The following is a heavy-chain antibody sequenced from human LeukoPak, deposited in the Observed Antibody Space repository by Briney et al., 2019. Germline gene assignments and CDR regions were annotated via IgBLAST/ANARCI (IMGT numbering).Heavy chain of an antibody. CDR1: GYTLTGYY. CDR3: AREPGIAAGGTDY. V-gene: IGHV1-2*02. J-gene: IGHJ4*02. Sequence: ASVKLSCTASGYTLTGYYMHWRRHAHGQGLGWMGWINPNSGGTTYAQKFQGRVTMTRDTSISTAYMELSRLRSDDTAVYYCAREPGIAAGGTDYWGQGTLVTGSS. D-gene: IGHD6-13*01. CDR2: INPNSGGT.